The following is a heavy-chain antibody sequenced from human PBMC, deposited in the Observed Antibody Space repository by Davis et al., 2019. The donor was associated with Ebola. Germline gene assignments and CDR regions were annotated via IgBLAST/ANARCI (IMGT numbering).Heavy chain of an antibody. J-gene: IGHJ6*02. CDR3: VRSAGGPRRTIHYNGMDV. V-gene: IGHV3-23*01. CDR2: ISASGRTI. CDR1: GFTFNTNA. D-gene: IGHD3-16*01. Sequence: GESLKISCSASGFTFNTNAMSWVRQAPGKGLEWVSTISASGRTIEFAASMKGRFTISRDNTKNIVYLEMTSLRVGDTAVYYCVRSAGGPRRTIHYNGMDVWGQGTTVTVS.